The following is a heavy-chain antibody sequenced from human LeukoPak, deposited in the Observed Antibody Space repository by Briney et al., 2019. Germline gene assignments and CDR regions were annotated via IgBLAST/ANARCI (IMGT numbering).Heavy chain of an antibody. CDR1: GYSISSGYY. Sequence: PSETLSLTCAVSGYSISSGYYWGWIRQPPGKGLEWIGSIYHSGSTYYNPSLKSRVTISVDTSKNQFSLKLISVTAADTAVYLCARALTSGWYSGKYYWGQGTLVTVSS. CDR3: ARALTSGWYSGKYY. V-gene: IGHV4-38-2*01. J-gene: IGHJ4*02. CDR2: IYHSGST. D-gene: IGHD6-19*01.